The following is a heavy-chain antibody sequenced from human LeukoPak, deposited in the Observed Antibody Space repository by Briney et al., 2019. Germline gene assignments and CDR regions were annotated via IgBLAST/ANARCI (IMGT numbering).Heavy chain of an antibody. CDR2: IDSTGST. CDR3: ARRSGHTYGYFDY. V-gene: IGHV4-39*07. D-gene: IGHD5-18*01. CDR1: GGSIRSSISY. J-gene: IGHJ4*02. Sequence: SETLSLTCTVSGGSIRSSISYWGWVRQPPGKGLEWIGSIDSTGSTHYNPSLKTRVTISVDTSKNQFSLIVSSVTAADTAIYYCARRSGHTYGYFDYWGQGTLVTVSS.